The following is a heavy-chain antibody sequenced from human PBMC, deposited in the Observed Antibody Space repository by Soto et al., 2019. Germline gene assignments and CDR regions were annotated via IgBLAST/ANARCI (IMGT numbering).Heavy chain of an antibody. CDR1: GGSISSGGYY. D-gene: IGHD1-1*01. CDR2: IYYSGST. J-gene: IGHJ2*01. CDR3: ARDRRRNAFLQPYRYFDL. Sequence: PXATLSLTFTVSGGSISSGGYYGSWIRQHPGKGLEWIGYIYYSGSTYYNPSLKSRVTISVDTSKNQFSLKLSSVTAADTAVYYCARDRRRNAFLQPYRYFDLWGRGTLVTVSS. V-gene: IGHV4-31*03.